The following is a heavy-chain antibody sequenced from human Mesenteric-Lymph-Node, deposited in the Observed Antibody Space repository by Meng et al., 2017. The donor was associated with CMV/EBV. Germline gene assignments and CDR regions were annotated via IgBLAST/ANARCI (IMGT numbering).Heavy chain of an antibody. CDR1: GATFSSDIYH. J-gene: IGHJ4*02. V-gene: IGHV4-61*01. CDR2: IYYTGST. D-gene: IGHD3-3*01. CDR3: ARGDFVNYYFAY. Sequence: SETLSLTCTVPGATFSSDIYHWSWIRQSPGKGLEWIGYIYYTGSTNYNPSLKSRLTISLDTSKNQFSLRLSSVTAADTAVYYCARGDFVNYYFAYWGQGTLVTVSS.